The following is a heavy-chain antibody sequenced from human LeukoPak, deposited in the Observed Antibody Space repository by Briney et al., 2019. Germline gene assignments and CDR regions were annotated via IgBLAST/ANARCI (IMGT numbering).Heavy chain of an antibody. V-gene: IGHV4-4*07. CDR3: ARHQWVPAFDV. J-gene: IGHJ3*01. CDR2: MYGSGTP. Sequence: PSETLSLTCSVSDGSITTYYWSWIRQPAGKGLEWIGRMYGSGTPNYSPSLNSRVTMSVDTSKRQISLRLSSVTVADTGVYYCARHQWVPAFDVWGQGTMVTVSS. D-gene: IGHD1-26*01. CDR1: DGSITTYY.